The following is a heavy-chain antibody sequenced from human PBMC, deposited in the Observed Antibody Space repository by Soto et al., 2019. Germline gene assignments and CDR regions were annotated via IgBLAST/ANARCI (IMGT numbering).Heavy chain of an antibody. D-gene: IGHD2-8*01. J-gene: IGHJ5*02. Sequence: QVQLVESGGGVVQPGRSLRLSCTASGFTFSNYGIHWVRQAPGKGLEWVAIIYYDGSDKYYADSVKGRFTISRDNSKNTVYLQMNSLRAEDTAVYYCARGFGVYADSGHNWFDPWGQGTLVTVSS. CDR1: GFTFSNYG. V-gene: IGHV3-33*01. CDR3: ARGFGVYADSGHNWFDP. CDR2: IYYDGSDK.